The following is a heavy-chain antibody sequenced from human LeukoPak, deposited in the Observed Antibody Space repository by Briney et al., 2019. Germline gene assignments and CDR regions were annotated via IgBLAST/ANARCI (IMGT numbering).Heavy chain of an antibody. V-gene: IGHV4-4*07. CDR3: ARGVWGYSSGWFNFDY. CDR2: IYISGST. Sequence: SETLSLACTVSGGSISSYFWTWIRQPAGKGLEWIGRIYISGSTNYNPSLKSRVTISVDTSKNQFSLKLSSVTAADTAVYYCARGVWGYSSGWFNFDYWGQGTLVTVSS. CDR1: GGSISSYF. J-gene: IGHJ4*02. D-gene: IGHD6-19*01.